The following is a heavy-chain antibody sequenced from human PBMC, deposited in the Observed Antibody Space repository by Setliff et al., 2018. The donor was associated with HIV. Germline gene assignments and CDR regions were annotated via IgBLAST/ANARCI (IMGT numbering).Heavy chain of an antibody. V-gene: IGHV3-9*01. J-gene: IGHJ4*02. CDR1: GFTFDDYA. D-gene: IGHD5-12*01. Sequence: GGSLRLSCAASGFTFDDYAMHWVRQAPGKGLEWISGISWNSGSMGDADSVKGRFTISRDNSKNTLYLQMNSLRAEDTAVYYCAKPLRRDGYNYIDYWGQGTLVTVSS. CDR3: AKPLRRDGYNYIDY. CDR2: ISWNSGSM.